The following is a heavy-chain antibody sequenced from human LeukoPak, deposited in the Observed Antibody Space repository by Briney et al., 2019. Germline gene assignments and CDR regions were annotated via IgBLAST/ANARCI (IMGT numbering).Heavy chain of an antibody. Sequence: RASETLSLTCAVSGGSMRTGLYYWNWIRQPAGKGLEWTGRIYPSGNTNYHPSLESRVTISVDTAKNQFSLKLISVTAADTALYYCARGQYDFWSGYDVNWFDPWGQGTLVTVSP. CDR3: ARGQYDFWSGYDVNWFDP. D-gene: IGHD3-3*01. V-gene: IGHV4-61*02. CDR1: GGSMRTGLYY. J-gene: IGHJ5*02. CDR2: IYPSGNT.